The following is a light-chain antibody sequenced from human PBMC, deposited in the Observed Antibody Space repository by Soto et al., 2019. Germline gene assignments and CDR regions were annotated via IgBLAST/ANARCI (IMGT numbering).Light chain of an antibody. J-gene: IGKJ4*01. CDR3: QQLNSYPFT. CDR1: QGIGSW. CDR2: AAA. V-gene: IGKV1-12*01. Sequence: DIQMTQSPSSVSASVGDRVTITCRASQGIGSWLGWYQQKPGKAPKLLIYAAASLQSGVPSRFSATFSGTEFTLTISSLQPEDFATYHCQQLNSYPFTFGGGTKVEIK.